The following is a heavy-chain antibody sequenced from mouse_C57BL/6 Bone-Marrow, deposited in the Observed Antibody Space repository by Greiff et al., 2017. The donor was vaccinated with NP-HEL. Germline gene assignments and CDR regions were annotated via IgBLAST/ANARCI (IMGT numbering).Heavy chain of an antibody. J-gene: IGHJ1*03. V-gene: IGHV1-12*01. CDR3: ARQNWDWYFDV. Sequence: QVQLQQSGAELVRPGASVKMSCKASGYTFTSYNMPWVKQTPRQGLEWIGAIYPGNGDPSYNQKFKGKATLTVDKSSSTAYMQLSSLTSEDSAVYFCARQNWDWYFDVWGTGTTVTVAS. CDR1: GYTFTSYN. D-gene: IGHD4-1*01. CDR2: IYPGNGDP.